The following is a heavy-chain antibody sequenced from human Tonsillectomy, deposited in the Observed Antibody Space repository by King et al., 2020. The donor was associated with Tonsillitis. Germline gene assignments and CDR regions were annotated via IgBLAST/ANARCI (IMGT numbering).Heavy chain of an antibody. CDR1: GFTFSSYA. CDR2: ISGSGGST. V-gene: IGHV3-23*04. J-gene: IGHJ4*02. D-gene: IGHD3-22*01. Sequence: QPVESGGGLVQPGGSLRLSCAASGFTFSSYAMSWVRQAPGKGLEWVSAISGSGGSTYYADSVKGRFTISRDNSKNTLYLQMNSLRAEDTAVYYCAKDPAASYYYDSSGYYDPDHWGQGTLVTVSS. CDR3: AKDPAASYYYDSSGYYDPDH.